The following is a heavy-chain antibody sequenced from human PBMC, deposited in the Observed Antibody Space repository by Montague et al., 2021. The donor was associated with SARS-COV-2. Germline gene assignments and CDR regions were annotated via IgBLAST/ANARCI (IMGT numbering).Heavy chain of an antibody. CDR1: GGSISSSNYY. Sequence: SETLSLTCTVSGGSISSSNYYWDWIRQPPGEGLEWIGSIYDSGSTYYNPSLKSRVTISMDTSKNHFSLKLSSVTAADTAVYYCARRGRRLLPVATTIGGFDIWGQGTMVTVSS. CDR3: ARRGRRLLPVATTIGGFDI. J-gene: IGHJ3*02. CDR2: IYDSGST. D-gene: IGHD5-12*01. V-gene: IGHV4-39*02.